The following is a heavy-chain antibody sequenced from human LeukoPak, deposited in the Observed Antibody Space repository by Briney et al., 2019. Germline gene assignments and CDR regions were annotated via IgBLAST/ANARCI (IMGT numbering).Heavy chain of an antibody. CDR3: ARDLIVGTTIRYYFDY. CDR1: GFTFSYYS. D-gene: IGHD1-26*01. CDR2: ISDSSDTM. Sequence: GGSLRLSCAASGFTFSYYSMNWVRQAPGKGLEWVSYISDSSDTMYYADSVKGRFTISRDNAKNSLYLQMNSLRAEDTAVYYCARDLIVGTTIRYYFDYWGQGTLVTVSS. J-gene: IGHJ4*02. V-gene: IGHV3-48*01.